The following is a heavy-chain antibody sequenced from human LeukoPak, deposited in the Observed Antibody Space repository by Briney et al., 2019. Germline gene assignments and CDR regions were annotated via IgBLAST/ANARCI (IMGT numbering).Heavy chain of an antibody. D-gene: IGHD3-10*01. CDR2: IRHKADGYTT. J-gene: IGHJ4*02. CDR1: GFILSDHY. V-gene: IGHV3-72*01. Sequence: GGSLRLSCAASGFILSDHYRDWVRQAPGKGLEWIGRIRHKADGYTTEYAASVKGRFSISRVDSKNSLYLQMNSLKTEDTAVYYCVRVYGWAFDNWGQGDLVTVSS. CDR3: VRVYGWAFDN.